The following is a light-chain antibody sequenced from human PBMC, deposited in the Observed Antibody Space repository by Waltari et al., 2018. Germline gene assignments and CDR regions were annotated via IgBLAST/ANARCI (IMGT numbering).Light chain of an antibody. CDR3: QQYNNWYS. Sequence: VMTQSPGTLSVSPGESATLSCRASLGVRSNLAWYQQKPGQAPRLLIYGASTRATGTPARFSGSGSGTEFTLTISSLQSEDVALYYCQQYNNWYSFG. CDR2: GAS. CDR1: LGVRSN. J-gene: IGKJ2*03. V-gene: IGKV3-15*01.